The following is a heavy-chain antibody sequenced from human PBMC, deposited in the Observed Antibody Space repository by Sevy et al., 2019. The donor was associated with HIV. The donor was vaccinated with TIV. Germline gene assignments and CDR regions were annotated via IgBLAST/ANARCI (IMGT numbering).Heavy chain of an antibody. D-gene: IGHD6-13*01. J-gene: IGHJ4*02. CDR3: ARSFHGYSSSLDY. V-gene: IGHV5-51*01. Sequence: GEALKISCKGSGYSFTSYWIGWVRQMPGKGLEGMGIIYPGDSDTRYSPSFQGQVTISADKSISTAYLQWRSLKASETAMYYCARSFHGYSSSLDYWGQGTLVTVSS. CDR1: GYSFTSYW. CDR2: IYPGDSDT.